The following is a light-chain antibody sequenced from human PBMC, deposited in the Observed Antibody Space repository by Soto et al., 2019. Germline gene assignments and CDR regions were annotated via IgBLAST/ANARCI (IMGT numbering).Light chain of an antibody. J-gene: IGKJ5*01. CDR2: GAF. CDR1: QSIRSNY. CDR3: QQRSNWPPLT. Sequence: EIVLTQSPGTLSLSPGERATLSCRAIQSIRSNYLAWYQQKPGQAPRFLIYGAFSRATGIPDRFSGSGSGTGFTLTISDLEPEDFAVYYCQQRSNWPPLTFGQGTRLEIK. V-gene: IGKV3D-20*02.